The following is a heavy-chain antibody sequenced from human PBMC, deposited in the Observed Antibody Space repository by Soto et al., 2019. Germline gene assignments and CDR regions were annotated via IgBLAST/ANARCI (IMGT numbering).Heavy chain of an antibody. D-gene: IGHD3-22*01. V-gene: IGHV3-7*02. CDR2: IKEDASEI. J-gene: IGHJ3*02. Sequence: GGSLRLSCAASGFTFSNSWMSWVRQAPGKGLEWVANIKEDASEIHYVDSVKGRFTISRENAKNSLYLQMNSLRAGDTAVYYCARVPTYDSSGYYLGFGAFDIWGQGTMVTVSS. CDR1: GFTFSNSW. CDR3: ARVPTYDSSGYYLGFGAFDI.